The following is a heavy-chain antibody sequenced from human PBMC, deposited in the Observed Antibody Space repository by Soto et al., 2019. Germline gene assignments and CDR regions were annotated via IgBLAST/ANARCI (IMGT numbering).Heavy chain of an antibody. CDR1: GGTFSSYA. CDR3: ARDIAARRQPRWYYYYGMDV. J-gene: IGHJ6*02. Sequence: GASVKVSCKASGGTFSSYAISWVRQAPGQGLEWMGGIIPIFGTANYAQKFQGRVTITADESTSTAYMELSSLRSEDAAVYYCARDIAARRQPRWYYYYGMDVWGQGTTVTGSS. V-gene: IGHV1-69*13. CDR2: IIPIFGTA. D-gene: IGHD6-6*01.